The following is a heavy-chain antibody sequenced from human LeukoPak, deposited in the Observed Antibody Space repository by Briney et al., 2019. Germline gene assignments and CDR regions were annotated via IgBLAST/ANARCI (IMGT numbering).Heavy chain of an antibody. CDR1: GGSISSSYYY. J-gene: IGHJ5*02. CDR3: ARVRDGDYGYIGFDP. D-gene: IGHD4-17*01. V-gene: IGHV4-39*01. Sequence: SETLSLTCTVSGGSISSSYYYWGWIRQPPGKGLEWIGSIYYSGSTYYNPSLKSRVTISVDTSKNQFSLKLRSVTAADTAVYHCARVRDGDYGYIGFDPWGQGTLVTVSS. CDR2: IYYSGST.